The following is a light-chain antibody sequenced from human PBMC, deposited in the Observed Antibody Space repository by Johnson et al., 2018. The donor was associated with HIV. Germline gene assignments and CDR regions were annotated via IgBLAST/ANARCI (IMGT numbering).Light chain of an antibody. V-gene: IGLV1-51*01. Sequence: QAVLTQPPSMSATPGQRVTISCSGSSSNIGNNYVSWYQQVPGAAPKLLIYDNNRRPSGIPDRFSGSKSGTSATLGITGLQTGDEADYYCGTWDSSLSVVFGTGTKCTVL. CDR3: GTWDSSLSVV. J-gene: IGLJ1*01. CDR2: DNN. CDR1: SSNIGNNY.